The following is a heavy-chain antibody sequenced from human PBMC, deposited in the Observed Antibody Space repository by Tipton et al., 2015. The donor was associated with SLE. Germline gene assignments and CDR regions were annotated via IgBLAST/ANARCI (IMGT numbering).Heavy chain of an antibody. J-gene: IGHJ1*01. V-gene: IGHV4-31*03. CDR3: ATSRPWGVITQYFHH. Sequence: TLSLTCTVSGGPLNHGGYYWNYIRQHPGEGLEWIGHITYSGHTLYNPSLQSRVTISVDTSKNQFSLKLTSVTAADTAVYFCATSRPWGVITQYFHHWCQGTVVIVSS. D-gene: IGHD3-10*01. CDR1: GGPLNHGGYY. CDR2: ITYSGHT.